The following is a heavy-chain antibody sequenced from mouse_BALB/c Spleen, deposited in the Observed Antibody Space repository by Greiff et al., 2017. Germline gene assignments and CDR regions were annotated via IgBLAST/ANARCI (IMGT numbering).Heavy chain of an antibody. V-gene: IGHV2-9*02. Sequence: VQLQESGPGLVAPSQSLSITCTVSGFSLTSYGVHWVRQPPGKGLEWLGVIWAGGSTNYNSALMSRLSISKDNSKSQVFLKMNSLQTDDTAMYYCARLYDGYYDYFDYWGQGTTLTVSS. CDR2: IWAGGST. D-gene: IGHD2-3*01. CDR1: GFSLTSYG. CDR3: ARLYDGYYDYFDY. J-gene: IGHJ2*01.